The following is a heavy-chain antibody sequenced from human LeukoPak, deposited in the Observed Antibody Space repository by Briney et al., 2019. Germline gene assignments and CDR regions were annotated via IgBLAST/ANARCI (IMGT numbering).Heavy chain of an antibody. V-gene: IGHV1-2*02. CDR2: INPNSGGT. Sequence: GASVKVSCKASVYTFTGYYMHWVRQAPGQGLEWTGWINPNSGGTNYAQKFQGRVTMTRDTSISTAYMELSRLRSDDTAVYYCAREGPGYQNYYYYYMDVWGKGTTVTVSS. J-gene: IGHJ6*03. CDR1: VYTFTGYY. CDR3: AREGPGYQNYYYYYMDV. D-gene: IGHD3-10*01.